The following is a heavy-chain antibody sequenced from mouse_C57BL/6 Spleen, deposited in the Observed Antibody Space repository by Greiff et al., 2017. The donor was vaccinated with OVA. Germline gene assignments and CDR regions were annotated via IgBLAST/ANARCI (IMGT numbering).Heavy chain of an antibody. Sequence: VMLVESGAELARPGASVKMSCKASGYTFTSYTMHWVKQRPGQGLEWIGYINPSSGYTKYNQKFKDKATLTADKSSSTAYMQLSSLTSEDSAVYYCAREDGYFDYWGQGTTLTVSS. J-gene: IGHJ2*01. CDR3: AREDGYFDY. CDR1: GYTFTSYT. CDR2: INPSSGYT. D-gene: IGHD2-3*01. V-gene: IGHV1-4*01.